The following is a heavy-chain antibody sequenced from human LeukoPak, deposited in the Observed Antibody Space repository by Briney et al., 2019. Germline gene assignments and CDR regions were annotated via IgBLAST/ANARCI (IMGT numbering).Heavy chain of an antibody. V-gene: IGHV4-59*04. CDR3: AGADRHDYGEDY. D-gene: IGHD4-17*01. CDR1: GGSISSYY. CDR2: IYYSGSS. J-gene: IGHJ4*02. Sequence: PSETLSLTCTVSGGSISSYYWSWIRQPPEKGLEWMGFIYYSGSSYYNPSLKSRVTMSVDTSKNQFSLKLTSVTAADTAFYYCAGADRHDYGEDYWGQGTLVTVSS.